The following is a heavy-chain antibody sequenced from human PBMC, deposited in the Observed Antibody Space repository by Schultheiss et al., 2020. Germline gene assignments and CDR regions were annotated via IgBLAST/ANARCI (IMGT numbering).Heavy chain of an antibody. J-gene: IGHJ5*02. Sequence: GSLRLSCAASGFTFDDYGMSWVRQAPGKGLEWIGEINHSGSTNYNPSLKSRVTISVDTSKNQFSLKLSSVTAADTAVYYCARHSKRRDVFDPWGQGTLVTVSS. D-gene: IGHD5-24*01. V-gene: IGHV4-34*01. CDR2: INHSGST. CDR3: ARHSKRRDVFDP. CDR1: GFTFDDYG.